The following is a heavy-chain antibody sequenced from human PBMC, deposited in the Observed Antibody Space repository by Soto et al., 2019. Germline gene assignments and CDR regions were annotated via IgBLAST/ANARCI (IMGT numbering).Heavy chain of an antibody. CDR1: GGTFSSYA. CDR3: ARDREEWLLWGHHSLYYWFDP. V-gene: IGHV1-69*12. J-gene: IGHJ5*02. Sequence: QVQLVQSGAEVKKPGSSVKVSCKASGGTFSSYAISWVRQAPGQGLEWMGGIIPIFGTANYAQKFQGRVTITVDESTSTAYMELSSLRSEDTAVYYCARDREEWLLWGHHSLYYWFDPWGQGTLVTVSS. D-gene: IGHD3-3*01. CDR2: IIPIFGTA.